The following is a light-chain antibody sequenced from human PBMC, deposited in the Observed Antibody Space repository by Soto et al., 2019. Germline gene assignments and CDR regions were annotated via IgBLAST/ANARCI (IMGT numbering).Light chain of an antibody. V-gene: IGKV3-15*01. CDR1: QSVSSN. Sequence: EIVMTQSPASVSMSPCDRATLSCRTSQSVSSNLAWYQQKPGQAPRLLIYGASTRATGIPARFSGSGSGTEFTLTISSLQSEDFAVYYCQQYNNWPPRTFGQGTKVDIK. J-gene: IGKJ1*01. CDR3: QQYNNWPPRT. CDR2: GAS.